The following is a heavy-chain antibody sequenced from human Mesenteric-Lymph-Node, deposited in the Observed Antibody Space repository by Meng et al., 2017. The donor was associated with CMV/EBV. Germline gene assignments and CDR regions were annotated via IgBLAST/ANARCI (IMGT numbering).Heavy chain of an antibody. V-gene: IGHV1-2*02. CDR3: ARLSLGDFWSGYYIDY. CDR1: GYTFTGYY. CDR2: INPHSGAT. D-gene: IGHD3-3*01. J-gene: IGHJ4*02. Sequence: ASVKVSCKASGYTFTGYYMHWVRQAPGQGLEWMGWINPHSGATNYAQKFQGRVTMTRDTSISTAYMELSRLRSDDTAVYYCARLSLGDFWSGYYIDYWGQGTLVTVSS.